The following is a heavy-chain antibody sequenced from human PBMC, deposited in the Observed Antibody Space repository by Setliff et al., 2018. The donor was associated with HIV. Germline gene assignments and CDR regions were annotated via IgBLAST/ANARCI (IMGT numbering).Heavy chain of an antibody. CDR1: GVSIDKNY. V-gene: IGHV4-4*07. CDR3: AKDAGVTGGLYRYYIDA. D-gene: IGHD5-18*01. J-gene: IGHJ6*03. CDR2: IYMSGKT. Sequence: PSETLSLTCTVSGVSIDKNYWSWVRQPAGKGLEWIGRIYMSGKTNYNPSLKSRVSMSIDTSKSQVSLKLTSVTAGDTAVYYCAKDAGVTGGLYRYYIDAWGKGTTVTVSS.